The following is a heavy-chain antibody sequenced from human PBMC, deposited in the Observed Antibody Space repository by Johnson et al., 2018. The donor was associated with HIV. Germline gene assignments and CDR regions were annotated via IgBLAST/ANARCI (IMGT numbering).Heavy chain of an antibody. CDR1: GFTFSDYY. CDR3: ARERVAVTGPTRAFDI. J-gene: IGHJ3*02. CDR2: IHSGGTT. D-gene: IGHD6-19*01. Sequence: VQLVESGGGLVKPGGSLRLSCAASGFTFSDYYMSWIRQAPGKGLEWVSLIHSGGTTFYADSVKGRFTISRDNSKNTLHLQMNSLRPEDTAVYYCARERVAVTGPTRAFDIWGQGTMVIVSS. V-gene: IGHV3-66*02.